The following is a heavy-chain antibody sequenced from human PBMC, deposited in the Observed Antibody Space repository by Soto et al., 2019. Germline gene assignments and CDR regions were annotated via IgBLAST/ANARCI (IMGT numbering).Heavy chain of an antibody. J-gene: IGHJ3*02. D-gene: IGHD2-2*01. Sequence: GGSLRLSCVGSGFIFSDHYMDWVRQAPGKGLEWVGRIRRKVNSSTTEYAASMKGRFTISRDDSKDSLYLQMNSLQTEDTAVYYCARHSRYDRTSCDAFDIWGQGTMVTVSS. CDR1: GFIFSDHY. CDR2: IRRKVNSSTT. V-gene: IGHV3-72*01. CDR3: ARHSRYDRTSCDAFDI.